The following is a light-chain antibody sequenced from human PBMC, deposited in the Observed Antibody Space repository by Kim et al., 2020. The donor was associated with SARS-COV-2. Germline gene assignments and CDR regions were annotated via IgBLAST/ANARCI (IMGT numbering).Light chain of an antibody. CDR1: QSVSSNY. CDR2: AAS. J-gene: IGKJ4*01. Sequence: LSPGERATLSCRASQSVSSNYLAWYQQKPGQAPRLLIYAASIRATGVPDRFSGSDSGTDFTLTISRLEPEDFAVYYCQQYGSPLLTFGGGTKVEIK. V-gene: IGKV3-20*01. CDR3: QQYGSPLLT.